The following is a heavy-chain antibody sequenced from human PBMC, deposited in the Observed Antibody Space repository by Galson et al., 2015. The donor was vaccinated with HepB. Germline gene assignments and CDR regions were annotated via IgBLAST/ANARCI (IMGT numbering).Heavy chain of an antibody. J-gene: IGHJ4*02. V-gene: IGHV3-33*02. D-gene: IGHD2/OR15-2a*01. CDR1: GFSVSTHG. CDR3: ARDLAFRSLHY. Sequence: SLRLSCAESGFSVSTHGMHWARQAPGKGLEWVAGMWSDGRNENYADSVKGRFTISRDTSTNTLFLQMHSLRVDDTAVYYCARDLAFRSLHYAGQASLVTVSS. CDR2: MWSDGRNE.